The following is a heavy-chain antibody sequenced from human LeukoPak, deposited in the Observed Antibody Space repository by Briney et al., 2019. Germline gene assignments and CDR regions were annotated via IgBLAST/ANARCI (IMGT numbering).Heavy chain of an antibody. CDR2: IIPIFGTA. J-gene: IGHJ4*02. D-gene: IGHD1-26*01. CDR3: ASIRRVGATSYFDY. CDR1: GGTFSSYA. V-gene: IGHV1-69*05. Sequence: GSSVKVSCKASGGTFSSYAISWLRQAPGQGLEWMGRIIPIFGTANYAQKFQGRVTITTDESTSTAYMELSSLRSEDTAVYYCASIRRVGATSYFDYWGQGTLVTVSS.